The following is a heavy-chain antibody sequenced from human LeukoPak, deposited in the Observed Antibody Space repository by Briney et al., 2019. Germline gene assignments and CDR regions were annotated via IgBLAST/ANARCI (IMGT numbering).Heavy chain of an antibody. V-gene: IGHV3-21*01. CDR2: ISSSSSYI. Sequence: GGSLRLSCAASGFTFSSYRMTWVRQAPGKGLEWVSSISSSSSYIYYADSVKGRFTISRDNAKNSLYLQMNSLRAEDTAVYYCASGAAMVIGSYWGQGTLVTVSS. CDR3: ASGAAMVIGSY. CDR1: GFTFSSYR. D-gene: IGHD5-18*01. J-gene: IGHJ4*02.